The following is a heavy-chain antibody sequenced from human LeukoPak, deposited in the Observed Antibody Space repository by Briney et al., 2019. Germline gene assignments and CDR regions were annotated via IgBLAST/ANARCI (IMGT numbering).Heavy chain of an antibody. CDR3: AKDQDGADDSSSEI. CDR1: GFTFSSYG. Sequence: GALRLSCAASGFTFSSYGMHWVRQAPGKGLEWVAFIRYDGSNKYYADSVKGRFTISRDNSKNTLYLQMNSLRAEDTAVYYCAKDQDGADDSSSEIWGQGTMVTVSS. J-gene: IGHJ3*02. V-gene: IGHV3-30*02. CDR2: IRYDGSNK. D-gene: IGHD6-6*01.